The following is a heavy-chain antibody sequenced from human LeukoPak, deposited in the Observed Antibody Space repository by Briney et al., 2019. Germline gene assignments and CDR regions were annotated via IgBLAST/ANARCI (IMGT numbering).Heavy chain of an antibody. J-gene: IGHJ4*02. CDR2: ISGSGGST. Sequence: GGSLRLSCAASGSTFSSYAMSWVRQAPGKGLEWVSAISGSGGSTYYADSVKGRFTISRDNSKNTLYLQMNSLRAEDTAVYYCAKDLSYSSSWYWGYYFDYWGQGTLVTVSS. CDR1: GSTFSSYA. CDR3: AKDLSYSSSWYWGYYFDY. D-gene: IGHD6-13*01. V-gene: IGHV3-23*01.